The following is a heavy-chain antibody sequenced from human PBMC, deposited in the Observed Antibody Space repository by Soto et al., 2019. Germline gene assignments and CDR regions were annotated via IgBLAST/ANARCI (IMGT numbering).Heavy chain of an antibody. V-gene: IGHV3-23*01. J-gene: IGHJ4*02. CDR3: AKEDIVEATDY. CDR2: ISGSGGST. CDR1: GFTFSSYA. Sequence: EGQLLESGGGLVQPGGSLRLSCAASGFTFSSYAMSWVRQAPGKGLEWVSAISGSGGSTYDADSVKGRFTISRDNSKNTLHLQMNNLRAEDKAVYYCAKEDIVEATDYCGQGTLVTVYS. D-gene: IGHD1-26*01.